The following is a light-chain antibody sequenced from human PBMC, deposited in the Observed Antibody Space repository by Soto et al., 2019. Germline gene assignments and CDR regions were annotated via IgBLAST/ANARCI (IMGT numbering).Light chain of an antibody. CDR2: AAS. J-gene: IGKJ4*01. Sequence: IQLTQSPSSLSASVGDRVTITCRASQGISSALAWYQQKPGKAPKLLIYAASSLQSGVPLRFSGSGSGTDFTLTISSLQPEDSATYYCQQSYSTPLTFGGGTKVDI. V-gene: IGKV1-39*01. CDR1: QGISSA. CDR3: QQSYSTPLT.